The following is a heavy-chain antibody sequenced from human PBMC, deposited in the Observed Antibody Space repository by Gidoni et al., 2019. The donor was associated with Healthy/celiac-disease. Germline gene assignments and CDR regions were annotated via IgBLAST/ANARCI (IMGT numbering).Heavy chain of an antibody. D-gene: IGHD4-17*01. Sequence: QLQLPESGSGLVKPSQTLSLTCAVSGGSISSGGYSWSWIRQPPGKVLEWIGYIYHSGSTYDNPSLKSRVTISVDRSKNQFSLKLSSVTAAETAVYYCARSYGEYAGVVDYWGQGTLVTVSS. J-gene: IGHJ4*02. CDR3: ARSYGEYAGVVDY. V-gene: IGHV4-30-2*01. CDR1: GGSISSGGYS. CDR2: IYHSGST.